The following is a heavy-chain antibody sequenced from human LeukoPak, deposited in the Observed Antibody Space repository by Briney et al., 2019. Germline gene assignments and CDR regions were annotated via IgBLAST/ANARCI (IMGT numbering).Heavy chain of an antibody. Sequence: SETLSLTCTVSGGSISGYCWTWIRQPAGKGLEWIGRIYASGSASYNPSLESRVTMSADTSKNEISLKLTSVTAADTAVYYCSREPEPWGQGTLVTVS. CDR3: SREPEP. V-gene: IGHV4-4*07. J-gene: IGHJ5*02. CDR2: IYASGSA. CDR1: GGSISGYC.